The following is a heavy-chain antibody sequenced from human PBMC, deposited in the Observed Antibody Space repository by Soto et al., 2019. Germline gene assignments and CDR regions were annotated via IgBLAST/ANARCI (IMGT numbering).Heavy chain of an antibody. Sequence: GGSLRLSCAASGFTFSSYSMNWVRQAPGKGLEWVSSISSSSSYIYYADSVKGRFTISRDNSKNTLYLQMNSLRAEDTAVYYCAKDSVTRGDYGMDVWGQGTTVTVSS. V-gene: IGHV3-21*01. CDR1: GFTFSSYS. CDR2: ISSSSSYI. CDR3: AKDSVTRGDYGMDV. D-gene: IGHD3-10*01. J-gene: IGHJ6*02.